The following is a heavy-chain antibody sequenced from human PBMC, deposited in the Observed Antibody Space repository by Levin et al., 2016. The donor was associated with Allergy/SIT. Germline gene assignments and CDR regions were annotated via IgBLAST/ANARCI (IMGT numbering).Heavy chain of an antibody. D-gene: IGHD6-13*01. V-gene: IGHV3-21*01. CDR3: ARDSIAAAGLTYYYYYYMDV. J-gene: IGHJ6*03. Sequence: VRQAPGKGLEWVSSISSSSSYIYYADSVKGRFTISRDNAKNSLYLQMNSLRAEDTAVYYCARDSIAAAGLTYYYYYYMDVWGKGTTVTVSS. CDR2: ISSSSSYI.